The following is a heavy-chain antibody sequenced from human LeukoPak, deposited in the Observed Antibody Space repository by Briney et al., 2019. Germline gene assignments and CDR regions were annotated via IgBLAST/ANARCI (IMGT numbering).Heavy chain of an antibody. CDR2: IYYSGST. CDR3: ARDGSSSGWIDP. Sequence: PSETLSLTCTVAGGSISSYYWSWIRQPPGKGLEWIGYIYYSGSTNYNPSLKSRVTMSVDTSKNQFSLKLSSVTAADTAVYYCARDGSSSGWIDPWGQGTLITVSS. V-gene: IGHV4-59*12. D-gene: IGHD6-19*01. J-gene: IGHJ5*02. CDR1: GGSISSYY.